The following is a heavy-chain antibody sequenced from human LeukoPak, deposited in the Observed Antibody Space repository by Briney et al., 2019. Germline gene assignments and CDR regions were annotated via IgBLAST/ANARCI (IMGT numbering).Heavy chain of an antibody. CDR2: INQDASTK. Sequence: GGSLRLSCAASGFTLRNTWRAWVRQAPGKGLEWVANINQDASTKHYVDSVKGRFTISRDNAKNSLYLQMNSLRAEDTAVYYCARDQSGSLDYWGQGTLVTVSS. V-gene: IGHV3-7*01. CDR3: ARDQSGSLDY. CDR1: GFTLRNTW. J-gene: IGHJ4*02. D-gene: IGHD1-26*01.